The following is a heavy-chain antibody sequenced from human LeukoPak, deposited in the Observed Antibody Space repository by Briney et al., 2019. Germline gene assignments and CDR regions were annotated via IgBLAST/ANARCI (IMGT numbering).Heavy chain of an antibody. J-gene: IGHJ4*02. D-gene: IGHD4-23*01. CDR3: ARGVRSAVTDY. V-gene: IGHV4-59*01. CDR2: IYYSGGT. Sequence: PSETLSLTCTVSGGSISSYYWSWTRQPPGRGREGIGSIYYSGGTNYNPSLRSRVTISVDTSKNPFSLGLSSVTAADTAVYYCARGVRSAVTDYWGQGTLVTVSS. CDR1: GGSISSYY.